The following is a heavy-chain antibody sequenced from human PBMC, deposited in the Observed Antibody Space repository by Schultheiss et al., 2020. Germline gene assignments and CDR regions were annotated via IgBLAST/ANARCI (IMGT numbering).Heavy chain of an antibody. CDR2: IYSGDTR. V-gene: IGHV3-66*01. CDR3: ARGPFISHFDY. D-gene: IGHD3-10*01. Sequence: GGSLRLSCVVSGFAVSSNYMSWVRQAPGKGLEWISIIYSGDTRYYADSVKARFTISRDNSQNTLYLQMNDLRAEDTAMYYCARGPFISHFDYWGQGTLVTVSS. J-gene: IGHJ4*02. CDR1: GFAVSSNY.